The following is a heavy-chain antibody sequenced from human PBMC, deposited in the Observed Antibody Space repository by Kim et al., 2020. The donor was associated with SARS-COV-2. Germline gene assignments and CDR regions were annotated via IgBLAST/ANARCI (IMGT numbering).Heavy chain of an antibody. J-gene: IGHJ4*02. D-gene: IGHD6-19*01. CDR2: ITYDGSNR. CDR3: AGVRARGIGVASSVF. V-gene: IGHV3-30*04. CDR1: GFTFDRYA. Sequence: GGSLRLSCEVSGFTFDRYAMHWVRQAPGKGLQWLAVITYDGSNRYIADSVKGRFTISRDNSKNTLFLQMNSLRVDDTATYFCAGVRARGIGVASSVFWGQGTRVSVSS.